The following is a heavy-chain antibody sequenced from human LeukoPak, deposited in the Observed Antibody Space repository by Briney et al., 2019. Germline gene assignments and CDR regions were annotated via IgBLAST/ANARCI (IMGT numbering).Heavy chain of an antibody. J-gene: IGHJ3*02. CDR3: ARENGGAFDI. CDR2: ISSSSSYI. D-gene: IGHD4-23*01. CDR1: GFTFDDYA. Sequence: GGSLRLSCAASGFTFDDYAMHWVRQAPGKGLEWVSSISSSSSYIYYADSVKGRFTISRDNAKNSLYLQMNSLRAEDTAVYYCARENGGAFDIWGQGTMVAVSS. V-gene: IGHV3-21*01.